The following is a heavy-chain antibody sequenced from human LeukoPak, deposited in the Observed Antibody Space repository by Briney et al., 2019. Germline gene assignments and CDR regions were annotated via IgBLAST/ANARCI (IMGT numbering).Heavy chain of an antibody. CDR2: IYYSGST. D-gene: IGHD2-2*03. Sequence: PSETLSLTCTVSGGSISSSSYCWGWIRQPPGKGLEWIGSIYYSGSTYYNPSLKSRVTISVDTSKNQFSLKLSSVTAADTAVYYCARHLVGYCSSTSCPQFGYWGQGTLVTVSS. V-gene: IGHV4-39*01. CDR3: ARHLVGYCSSTSCPQFGY. J-gene: IGHJ4*02. CDR1: GGSISSSSYC.